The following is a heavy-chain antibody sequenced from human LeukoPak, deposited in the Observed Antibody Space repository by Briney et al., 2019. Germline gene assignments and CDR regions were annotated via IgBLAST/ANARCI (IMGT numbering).Heavy chain of an antibody. Sequence: GASVKVSCKASGYTFTSYGISWVRQAPGQGLEWMGGIIPIFGTPNYAQKFQGRVTITADESTSTAYMELSSLRSEDTAVYYCARGGNYDFWSAQGWFDPWGQGTLVTVSS. V-gene: IGHV1-69*13. J-gene: IGHJ5*02. D-gene: IGHD3-3*01. CDR2: IIPIFGTP. CDR3: ARGGNYDFWSAQGWFDP. CDR1: GYTFTSYG.